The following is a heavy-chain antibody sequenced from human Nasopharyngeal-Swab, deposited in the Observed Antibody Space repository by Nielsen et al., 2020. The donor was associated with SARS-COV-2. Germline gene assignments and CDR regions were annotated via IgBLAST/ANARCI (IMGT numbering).Heavy chain of an antibody. CDR2: ISSSGDRT. CDR3: AKRIQDFYCFDY. D-gene: IGHD2-21*02. J-gene: IGHJ4*02. Sequence: ESLKISCAASGFTFRTYVMTWVRQAPGKGLEWVSVISSSGDRTYYADSVKGRFTTSRDNPKNTLYLQMNSLRAEDTAVYYCAKRIQDFYCFDYWGQGTLVTVSS. V-gene: IGHV3-23*01. CDR1: GFTFRTYV.